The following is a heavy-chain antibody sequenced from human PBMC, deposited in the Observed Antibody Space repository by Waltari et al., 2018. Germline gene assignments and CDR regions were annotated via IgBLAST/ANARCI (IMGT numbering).Heavy chain of an antibody. CDR2: IYTSGST. V-gene: IGHV4-61*09. CDR3: ARDVFQSSSSGGNWFDP. J-gene: IGHJ5*02. Sequence: QVQLQESGPGLVKPSQTLSLTCTVSGGSISSGSYYWSWIRQPAGKGLEWIGYIYTSGSTNYNPSLKSRVTISVDTSKNQFSLKLSSVTAADTAVYYCARDVFQSSSSGGNWFDPWGQGTLVTVSS. D-gene: IGHD6-6*01. CDR1: GGSISSGSYY.